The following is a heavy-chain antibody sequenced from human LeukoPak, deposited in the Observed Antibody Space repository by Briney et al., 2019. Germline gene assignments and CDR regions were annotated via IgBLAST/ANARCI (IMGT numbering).Heavy chain of an antibody. CDR2: ISGSGGST. CDR3: AKGDYDFWSSYLVY. D-gene: IGHD3-3*01. J-gene: IGHJ4*02. Sequence: PGGSLRLSCAASGFTFSSYAMSWVRQAPGKGLEWVSAISGSGGSTYYADSVKGRFTISRDNSKNTLYLQMNSLRAEDTAVYYCAKGDYDFWSSYLVYWGQGTLVTVSS. CDR1: GFTFSSYA. V-gene: IGHV3-23*01.